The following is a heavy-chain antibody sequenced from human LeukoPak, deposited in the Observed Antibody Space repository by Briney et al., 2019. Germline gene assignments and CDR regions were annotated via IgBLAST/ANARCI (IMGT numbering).Heavy chain of an antibody. J-gene: IGHJ6*03. CDR3: ASSSGGSSHPLDYYYYMDV. D-gene: IGHD2-15*01. CDR2: IYTSGST. Sequence: SETLSLTCTVSGGSISSGSYYWSWIRQPAGKGLEWIGRIYTSGSTNYNPSLKSRVTISVDTSKNQFSLKRSSVTAADTAVYYCASSSGGSSHPLDYYYYMDVWGKGTTVTVSS. CDR1: GGSISSGSYY. V-gene: IGHV4-61*02.